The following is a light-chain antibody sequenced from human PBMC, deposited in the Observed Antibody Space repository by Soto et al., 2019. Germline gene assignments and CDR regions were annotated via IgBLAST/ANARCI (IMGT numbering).Light chain of an antibody. CDR3: QQYYSTPLT. CDR2: WAS. CDR1: QGVLYSSNNKNY. J-gene: IGKJ5*01. V-gene: IGKV4-1*01. Sequence: DIVMTQSPDSLAVSLGERATINCKSSQGVLYSSNNKNYLAWYQQKPGQPPKLLIYWASTRESGVPDRLNGSGSGTDFTLTISSLQAEDVAVYYCQQYYSTPLTFGQGTRLEIK.